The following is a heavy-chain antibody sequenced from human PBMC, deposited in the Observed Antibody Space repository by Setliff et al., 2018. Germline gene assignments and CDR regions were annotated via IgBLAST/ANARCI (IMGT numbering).Heavy chain of an antibody. CDR3: ARGNFYYFDRTGRGPNWFDP. CDR2: ISHSNTYI. Sequence: GGSLRLSCAASGFNFANSGMHWVRQAPGKGLEWVSAISHSNTYIYYADSVKGRFTISRDNATNSLYLQMNSLRAEDTAVYYCARGNFYYFDRTGRGPNWFDPWGQGTLVTVSS. CDR1: GFNFANSG. J-gene: IGHJ5*02. D-gene: IGHD3-22*01. V-gene: IGHV3-21*01.